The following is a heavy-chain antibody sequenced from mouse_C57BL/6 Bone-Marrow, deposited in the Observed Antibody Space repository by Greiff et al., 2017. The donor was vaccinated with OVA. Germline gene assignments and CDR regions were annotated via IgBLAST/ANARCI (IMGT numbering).Heavy chain of an antibody. CDR2: IYPGSGNT. J-gene: IGHJ4*01. CDR3: ARSGDGYYFYYAMDY. Sequence: QVQLQQSGPELVKPGASVKISCKASGYSFTSYYIHWVKQRPGQGLEWIGWIYPGSGNTTYNEKFKGKATLTADTSSSTAYMQLSSLTSEDSAVYYGARSGDGYYFYYAMDYWGQGTSVTVSS. V-gene: IGHV1-66*01. D-gene: IGHD2-3*01. CDR1: GYSFTSYY.